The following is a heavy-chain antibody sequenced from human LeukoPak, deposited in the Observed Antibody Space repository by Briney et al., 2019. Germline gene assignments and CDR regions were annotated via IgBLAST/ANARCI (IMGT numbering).Heavy chain of an antibody. Sequence: GGSLRLSCAASGFTFSNYAMSCVRQAPGKGLEWVSSISSSSSYIYYADSVKGRFTISGDNAKNSLYLQMNSLRAEDTAVYYCARNEDGDLFDYWGQGTLVTVSS. CDR1: GFTFSNYA. V-gene: IGHV3-21*03. D-gene: IGHD4-17*01. J-gene: IGHJ4*02. CDR2: ISSSSSYI. CDR3: ARNEDGDLFDY.